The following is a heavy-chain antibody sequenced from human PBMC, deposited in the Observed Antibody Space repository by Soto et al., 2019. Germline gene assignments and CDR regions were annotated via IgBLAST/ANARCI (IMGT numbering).Heavy chain of an antibody. V-gene: IGHV3-23*01. CDR3: AKGPFYDSSGPYGMDV. D-gene: IGHD3-22*01. CDR2: ISGSGGNT. Sequence: PGGSLRLSCAASGFTFSSYAMSWVRQAPGKGLEWVSDISGSGGNTYYADSVKGRFTISRDNSKNTLYLQMNSLRAEDTAVYYCAKGPFYDSSGPYGMDVWGQGTTVTVSS. J-gene: IGHJ6*02. CDR1: GFTFSSYA.